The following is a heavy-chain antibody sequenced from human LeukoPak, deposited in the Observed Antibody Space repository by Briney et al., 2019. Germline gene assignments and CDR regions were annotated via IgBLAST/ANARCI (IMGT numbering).Heavy chain of an antibody. Sequence: PGGSLRLSCAASGLFFSTNWMSWVRQAPGKGLEWVATIKPDGRDKYYVDSVKGRFTMSRDNGKNSVYLQMNSLRAEDTAVYYCARNLEDTIFGVGYVFDYWGQGTLVTVSS. CDR2: IKPDGRDK. CDR3: ARNLEDTIFGVGYVFDY. V-gene: IGHV3-7*01. CDR1: GLFFSTNW. D-gene: IGHD3-3*01. J-gene: IGHJ4*02.